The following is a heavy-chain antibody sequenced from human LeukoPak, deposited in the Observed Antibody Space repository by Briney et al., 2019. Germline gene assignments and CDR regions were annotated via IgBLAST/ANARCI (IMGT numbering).Heavy chain of an antibody. CDR3: TSPIHSGDYDYFYGLDV. V-gene: IGHV3-73*01. Sequence: PGGSLRLSCAASGFTFSSYAMSWVRQASGKGLEWVGRLRSKANNYATAYAASVKGRFTISRDDSKSTAYLQMNSLKLEDTAVYYCTSPIHSGDYDYFYGLDVWGQGTTVTVSS. CDR2: LRSKANNYAT. D-gene: IGHD4-17*01. CDR1: GFTFSSYA. J-gene: IGHJ6*02.